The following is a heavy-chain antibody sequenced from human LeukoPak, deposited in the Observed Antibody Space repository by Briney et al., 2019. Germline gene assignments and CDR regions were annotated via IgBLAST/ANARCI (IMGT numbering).Heavy chain of an antibody. V-gene: IGHV3-23*01. J-gene: IGHJ3*02. D-gene: IGHD5-24*01. Sequence: GGSVRLSCVASVFNFSSYSIGWVRHAPWKRPEWVSSLTDSGGTTYYVDSVKGRFTISRDNSKNTLYLHMNSLRAEDTAVYYCAKKRDAFDIWGQGTVVAVSS. CDR2: LTDSGGTT. CDR1: VFNFSSYS. CDR3: AKKRDAFDI.